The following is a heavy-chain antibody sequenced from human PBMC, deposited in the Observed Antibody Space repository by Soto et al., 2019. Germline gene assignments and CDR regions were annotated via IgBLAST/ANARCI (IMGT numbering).Heavy chain of an antibody. V-gene: IGHV4-38-2*02. CDR1: GYCSSSGYY. D-gene: IGHD6-19*01. J-gene: IGHJ4*01. CDR3: ARVHVMVVAGSTFDY. Sequence: SETLSLTCTVSGYCSSSGYYWAWIRQPPGKGPEWIASIYHGGTTFYNPSLKSRITISVDTSNNQFSLKLTSVTAADTAVYYCARVHVMVVAGSTFDYWGHGSVVPLSS. CDR2: IYHGGTT.